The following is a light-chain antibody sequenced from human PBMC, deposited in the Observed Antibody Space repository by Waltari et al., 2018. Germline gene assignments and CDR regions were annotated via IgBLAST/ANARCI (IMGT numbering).Light chain of an antibody. Sequence: EIVLTQSPATLSVSSGESATLSCRASQSVGTFLAWFQQKHGQAPRLLIYDASKRATGIPARLSGSGSGTDFSLTIRSIEPEDFAIYYCQQRSNWPMYTFGQGTKLEIK. CDR2: DAS. J-gene: IGKJ2*01. CDR3: QQRSNWPMYT. CDR1: QSVGTF. V-gene: IGKV3-11*01.